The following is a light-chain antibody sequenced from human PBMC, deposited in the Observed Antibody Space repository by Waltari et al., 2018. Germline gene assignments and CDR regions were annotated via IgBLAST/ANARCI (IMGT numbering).Light chain of an antibody. CDR3: SMYMGSGVWV. J-gene: IGLJ3*02. Sequence: QTVVSQEPSLSVSPGGTVPLTFAFGSCPVPSPSSPPWYQQTPGQPPRTLVYKGISRSSGVPDRFSGSILGNTAALTITGAQADDESDYYCSMYMGSGVWVFGGGTKLTVL. CDR1: SCPVPSPSS. CDR2: KGI. V-gene: IGLV8-61*01.